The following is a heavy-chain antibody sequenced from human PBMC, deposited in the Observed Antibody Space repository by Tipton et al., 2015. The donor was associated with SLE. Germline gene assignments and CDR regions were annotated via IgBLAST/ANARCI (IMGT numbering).Heavy chain of an antibody. J-gene: IGHJ4*02. V-gene: IGHV4-61*02. D-gene: IGHD2-15*01. CDR2: IYTSGST. Sequence: TLSLTCSVSGGSISSGTFYWSWIRQPAGRGLEWIGRIYTSGSTNYNPSFKSRVTMSVDASKNQFSLNLGSVTAADTAVYYCARRTSPRGYFDYWGQGALVTVSS. CDR1: GGSISSGTFY. CDR3: ARRTSPRGYFDY.